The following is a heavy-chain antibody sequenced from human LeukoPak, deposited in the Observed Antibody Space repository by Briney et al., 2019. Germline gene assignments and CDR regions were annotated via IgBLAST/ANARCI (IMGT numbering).Heavy chain of an antibody. CDR1: GFTFSSYA. CDR3: AKVMYYYDSSGAIDAFDI. J-gene: IGHJ3*02. Sequence: GGSLRLSCAASGFTFSSYAMSWVRQAPGKGLEWVSAISGSGGSTYYADSVKGRFTISGDNSKNTLYLQMNSLRAEDTAVYYCAKVMYYYDSSGAIDAFDIWGQGTMVTVSS. D-gene: IGHD3-22*01. CDR2: ISGSGGST. V-gene: IGHV3-23*01.